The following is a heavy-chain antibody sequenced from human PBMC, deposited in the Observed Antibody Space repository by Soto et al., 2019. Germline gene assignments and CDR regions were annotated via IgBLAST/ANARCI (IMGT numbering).Heavy chain of an antibody. CDR1: GGSIISYY. V-gene: IGHV4-59*01. J-gene: IGHJ4*02. CDR2: IYYSGST. Sequence: SETLSLTCTVSGGSIISYYWSWIRQPPGKGLEWIGYIYYSGSTNYNPSLKSRVTISVDTSKNQFSLKLSSVTAADTAVYYCARGQPLYYDSSGYFDYWGQGTLVTVSS. D-gene: IGHD3-22*01. CDR3: ARGQPLYYDSSGYFDY.